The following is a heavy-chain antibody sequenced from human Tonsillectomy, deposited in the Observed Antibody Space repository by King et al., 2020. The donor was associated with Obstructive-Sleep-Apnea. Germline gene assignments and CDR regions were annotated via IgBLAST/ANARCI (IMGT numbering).Heavy chain of an antibody. D-gene: IGHD3-3*01. CDR3: AKNRGVWSGPDY. J-gene: IGHJ4*02. CDR1: GFTFCSYA. Sequence: VQLVESGGGLVQPGGSLRLSCAASGFTFCSYAMSWVRQAPGKGLEWGSVICGSGGSTYYADSVKGRFTISRDNSKNTLYLQMNSLRAEDTAVYYCAKNRGVWSGPDYWGQGTLVTVSS. V-gene: IGHV3-23*04. CDR2: ICGSGGST.